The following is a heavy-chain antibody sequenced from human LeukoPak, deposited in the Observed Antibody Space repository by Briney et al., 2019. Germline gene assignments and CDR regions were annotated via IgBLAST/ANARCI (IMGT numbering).Heavy chain of an antibody. J-gene: IGHJ2*01. V-gene: IGHV3-30*18. Sequence: GGSLRLSCAASGFTFSNYAMTWVRQAPGKGLEWVTLISYDGSNKYYADSVKGRFTISRDSSKNTLYLQMNSLRAEDTAVYYCAKDTPDHGDYGDWYFDLWGRGTLVTVSS. CDR2: ISYDGSNK. CDR1: GFTFSNYA. D-gene: IGHD4-17*01. CDR3: AKDTPDHGDYGDWYFDL.